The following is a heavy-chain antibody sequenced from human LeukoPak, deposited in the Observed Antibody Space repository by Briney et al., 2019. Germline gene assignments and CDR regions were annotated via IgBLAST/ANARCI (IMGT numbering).Heavy chain of an antibody. CDR2: ISSSGSTI. CDR3: AKSPWDPYFDY. Sequence: GGSLRLSCAASGFTFSSYEMNWVRQAPGKGLEWVSYISSSGSTIYYADSVKGRFTISRDNAKNSLYLQMNSLRAEDTAVYYCAKSPWDPYFDYWGQGTLVTVSS. D-gene: IGHD1-26*01. J-gene: IGHJ4*02. CDR1: GFTFSSYE. V-gene: IGHV3-48*03.